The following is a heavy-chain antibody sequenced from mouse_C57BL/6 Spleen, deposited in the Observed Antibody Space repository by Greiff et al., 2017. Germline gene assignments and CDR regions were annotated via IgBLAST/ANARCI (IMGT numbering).Heavy chain of an antibody. CDR1: GYTFTDYN. V-gene: IGHV1-22*01. Sequence: EVQRVESGPELVKPGASVKMSCKASGYTFTDYNMHWVKQSHGKSLEWIGYINPNNGGTSYNQKFKGKATLTVNKSSSTAYMELRSLTSEDSAVYYCAREEVLLPLDYWGQGTTLTVSS. D-gene: IGHD1-1*01. CDR3: AREEVLLPLDY. CDR2: INPNNGGT. J-gene: IGHJ2*01.